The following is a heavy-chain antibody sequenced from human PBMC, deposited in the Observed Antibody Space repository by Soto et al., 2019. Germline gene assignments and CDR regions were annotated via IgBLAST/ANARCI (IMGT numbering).Heavy chain of an antibody. J-gene: IGHJ6*02. CDR3: ARESMGYYGSGTLYYYYGMDV. CDR2: ISAYNGNT. V-gene: IGHV1-18*01. Sequence: GGSVKVSCKASGYTFTSYGISWVRQAPGQGLEWMGWISAYNGNTNYAQKLQGRVTMTTDTSTSTAYMELRSLRSDDTAVYYCARESMGYYGSGTLYYYYGMDVCGQGTTVTVSS. D-gene: IGHD3-10*01. CDR1: GYTFTSYG.